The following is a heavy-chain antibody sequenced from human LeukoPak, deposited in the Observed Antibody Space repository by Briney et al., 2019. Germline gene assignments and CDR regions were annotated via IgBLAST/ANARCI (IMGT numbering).Heavy chain of an antibody. CDR1: GHTFTNYG. CDR2: ISTYNGNT. V-gene: IGHV1-18*01. Sequence: ASVKVSCKASGHTFTNYGITWVRQAPGQGLEWMGWISTYNGNTNYAQKLQGRVSMTTDTSTSTAYMDLRSLRSDDTAVYYCARGPRITMVRGGQWYYYMDVWGKGTTVTISS. D-gene: IGHD3-10*01. J-gene: IGHJ6*03. CDR3: ARGPRITMVRGGQWYYYMDV.